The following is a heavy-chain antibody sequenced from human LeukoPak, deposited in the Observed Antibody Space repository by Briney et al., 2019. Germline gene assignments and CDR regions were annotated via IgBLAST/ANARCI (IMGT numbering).Heavy chain of an antibody. D-gene: IGHD5-12*01. CDR1: GGTFSSYA. J-gene: IGHJ6*02. Sequence: SVKVSCKASGGTFSSYAISWVRQAPGQGLEWMGRIIPILGIANYAQKFQGRVTITADKSTSTAYMELSSLRSEDTAVYYCARDAGATIRDYYYGMDVWGQGTTVTVSS. CDR2: IIPILGIA. CDR3: ARDAGATIRDYYYGMDV. V-gene: IGHV1-69*04.